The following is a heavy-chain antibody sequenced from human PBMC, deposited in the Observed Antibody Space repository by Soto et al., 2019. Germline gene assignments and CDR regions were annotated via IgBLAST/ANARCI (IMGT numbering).Heavy chain of an antibody. V-gene: IGHV4-59*01. CDR3: ARATYYDDRSGYLYYFDY. CDR2: IYYTGST. Sequence: PSETLSLTCTVSGGSISTYYWTWIRQPPGKGLEWIGHIYYTGSTNYNPSLKSRVTVSVDTSKNQFSLKLSSVTAADTAVYYCARATYYDDRSGYLYYFDYWGQGTLVTVSS. CDR1: GGSISTYY. J-gene: IGHJ4*02. D-gene: IGHD3-22*01.